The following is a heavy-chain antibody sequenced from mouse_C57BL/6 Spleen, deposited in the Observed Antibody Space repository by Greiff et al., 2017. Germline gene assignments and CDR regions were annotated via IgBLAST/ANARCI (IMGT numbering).Heavy chain of an antibody. Sequence: VQLQQPGAELVRPGSSVKLSCKASGYTFTSYWMDWVKQRPGQGLEWIGNIYPSDSETHYNQKFKDKATLTADKSSSTAYMQLSSLTSEDAAVYYCARSTVGDYWGQGTTLTVSS. CDR1: GYTFTSYW. CDR2: IYPSDSET. V-gene: IGHV1-61*01. D-gene: IGHD1-1*01. CDR3: ARSTVGDY. J-gene: IGHJ2*01.